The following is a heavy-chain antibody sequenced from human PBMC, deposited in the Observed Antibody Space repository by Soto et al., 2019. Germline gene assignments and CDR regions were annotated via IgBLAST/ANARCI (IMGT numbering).Heavy chain of an antibody. CDR3: ARGRYCTNGVCSSSYYYYGMDV. CDR2: IDPSDSYT. D-gene: IGHD2-8*01. Sequence: GESLKISCKGSGYSFTSYWISWVRQMPGKGLEWMGRIDPSDSYTNYSPSFQGHVTISADKSISTAYLQWSSLKASDTAMYYCARGRYCTNGVCSSSYYYYGMDVWGQGTTVTVS. CDR1: GYSFTSYW. J-gene: IGHJ6*02. V-gene: IGHV5-10-1*01.